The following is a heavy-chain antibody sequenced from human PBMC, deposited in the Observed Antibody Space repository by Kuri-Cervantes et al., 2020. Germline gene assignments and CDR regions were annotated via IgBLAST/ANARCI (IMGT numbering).Heavy chain of an antibody. CDR1: GGSFSGYY. Sequence: SETLSLTCAVYGGSFSGYYWSWIRQPPGKGLEWIGYIDYSGSTNYNPSLKSRVTISVDTSKNQFSLKLSSVTAADTAVYYCARDRRLVTPIDAFDIWGQGTMVTVSS. J-gene: IGHJ3*02. CDR2: IDYSGST. D-gene: IGHD3-9*01. V-gene: IGHV4-59*01. CDR3: ARDRRLVTPIDAFDI.